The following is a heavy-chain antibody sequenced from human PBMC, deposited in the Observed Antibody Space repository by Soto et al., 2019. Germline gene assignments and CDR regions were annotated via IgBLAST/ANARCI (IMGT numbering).Heavy chain of an antibody. CDR3: ARNNDGSDSYDYYGMDV. D-gene: IGHD3-10*01. CDR2: LYSGGSI. Sequence: EVQLVESGGGLVQPGGSLRLSCAASGFTVSTNYMSWVRQAPGMGLEWISVLYSGGSINYADSVKGRFTISRDNSKNTLYLQMSSLGAEDTAVYYCARNNDGSDSYDYYGMDVWGQGTTVTVSS. CDR1: GFTVSTNY. V-gene: IGHV3-66*01. J-gene: IGHJ6*02.